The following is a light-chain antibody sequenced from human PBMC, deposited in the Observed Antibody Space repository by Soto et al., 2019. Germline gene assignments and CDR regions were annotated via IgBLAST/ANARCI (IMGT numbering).Light chain of an antibody. J-gene: IGLJ2*01. V-gene: IGLV2-14*01. CDR1: SSDVGGFDY. CDR3: NSYTSNKVI. Sequence: QSALTQPASVSGSPGQSITISCTGTSSDVGGFDYVSWYQQYPGKAPKLIIYEVSYRPSGVSHRFSGSKSGNTASLTISGFQAEDEADYYCNSYTSNKVIFGGGTKLTVL. CDR2: EVS.